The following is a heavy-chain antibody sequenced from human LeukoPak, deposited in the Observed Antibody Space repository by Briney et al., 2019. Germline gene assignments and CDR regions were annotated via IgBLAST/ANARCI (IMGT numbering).Heavy chain of an antibody. CDR3: VRVKEWLSLLPFDY. V-gene: IGHV3-7*01. CDR2: IGQDGTEK. D-gene: IGHD3-3*01. CDR1: GFNFSSHW. J-gene: IGHJ4*02. Sequence: GGSLRLSCAASGFNFSSHWMSWVRQAPGKGLEWVANIGQDGTEKNYVDSVKGRFTISRDNAKNSLYLQMNSLRAEDTAVYYCVRVKEWLSLLPFDYWGQGTLVTVSS.